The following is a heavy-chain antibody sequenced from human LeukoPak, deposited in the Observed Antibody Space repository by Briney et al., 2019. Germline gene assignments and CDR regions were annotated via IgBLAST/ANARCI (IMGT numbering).Heavy chain of an antibody. J-gene: IGHJ4*02. Sequence: PGGSLRLSCAASGSTFSSYSMNWVRQAPGEGLEWVSYISSLSGTIYYADSVKGRFTISRDNAKNSLYLQMNSLRAEDTAVYYCARIRGYSYGSTPYWGQGTLVTVSS. CDR1: GSTFSSYS. CDR3: ARIRGYSYGSTPY. D-gene: IGHD5-18*01. CDR2: ISSLSGTI. V-gene: IGHV3-48*04.